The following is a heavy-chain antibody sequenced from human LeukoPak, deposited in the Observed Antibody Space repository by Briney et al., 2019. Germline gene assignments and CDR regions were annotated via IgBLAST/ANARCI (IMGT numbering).Heavy chain of an antibody. J-gene: IGHJ2*01. CDR2: IYYSGST. CDR1: GGSISSYY. V-gene: IGHV4-59*01. D-gene: IGHD3-9*01. CDR3: ARRGVARYFDDWYFDL. Sequence: PSETLSLTCTVSGGSISSYYWSWIRQPPGKGLEWIGYIYYSGSTNYNPSLKSRVTISVDTSKNQFSLKLSSVTAADTAVYYCARRGVARYFDDWYFDLWGRGTLVTVSS.